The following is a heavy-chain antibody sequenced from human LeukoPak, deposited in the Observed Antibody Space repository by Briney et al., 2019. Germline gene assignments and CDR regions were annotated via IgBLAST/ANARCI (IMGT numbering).Heavy chain of an antibody. Sequence: GASVKVSCKASGGTFSSYAISWVRQAPGQGLEWMGRIIPILGIANYAQKFQGRVTITADKSTSTAYMELSSLRSEDTAVYYCARGNWGSVVSYFDYWGQGTLVTVSS. J-gene: IGHJ4*02. CDR2: IIPILGIA. V-gene: IGHV1-69*04. CDR1: GGTFSSYA. D-gene: IGHD7-27*01. CDR3: ARGNWGSVVSYFDY.